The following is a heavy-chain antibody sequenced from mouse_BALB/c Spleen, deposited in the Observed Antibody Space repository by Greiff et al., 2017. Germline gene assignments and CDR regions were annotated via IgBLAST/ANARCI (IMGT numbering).Heavy chain of an antibody. D-gene: IGHD1-1*01. CDR3: ARGGSSGYYAMDY. V-gene: IGHV1S81*02. J-gene: IGHJ4*01. Sequence: QVQLKQPGAELVKPGASVKLSCKASGYTFTSYWMHWVKQRPGQGLEWIGEINPSNGRTNYNEKFKSKATLTVDKSSSTAYMQLSSLTSEDSAVYYCARGGSSGYYAMDYWGQGTSVTVSS. CDR1: GYTFTSYW. CDR2: INPSNGRT.